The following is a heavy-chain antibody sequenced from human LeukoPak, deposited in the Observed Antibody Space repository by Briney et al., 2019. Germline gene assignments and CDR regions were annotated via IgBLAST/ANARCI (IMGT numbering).Heavy chain of an antibody. CDR2: ISYDGSNK. D-gene: IGHD6-6*01. J-gene: IGHJ4*02. CDR3: PRALYIAARPYYFDY. V-gene: IGHV3-30*03. CDR1: EFTFSDYY. Sequence: QPGGSLRLSCAASEFTFSDYYMSWIRQAPGKGLEWVAVISYDGSNKYYADSVKGRFTISRDNSKNTLYLQMNSLRAEDTAVYYCPRALYIAARPYYFDYWGQGTLVTVSS.